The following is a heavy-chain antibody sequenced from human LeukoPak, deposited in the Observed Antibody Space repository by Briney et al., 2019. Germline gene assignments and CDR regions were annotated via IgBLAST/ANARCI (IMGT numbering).Heavy chain of an antibody. Sequence: VASVKVSCKASGYTFTGFYIHWVRQAPGQGLEWMGWINPNSGGTNYAQKFQGRVTMTRDTSISTAYMELSRLTSDDTAIYYCARDWFVDSGDDLFPFDYWGQGTLVSVSS. CDR3: ARDWFVDSGDDLFPFDY. CDR1: GYTFTGFY. D-gene: IGHD5-12*01. V-gene: IGHV1-2*02. CDR2: INPNSGGT. J-gene: IGHJ4*02.